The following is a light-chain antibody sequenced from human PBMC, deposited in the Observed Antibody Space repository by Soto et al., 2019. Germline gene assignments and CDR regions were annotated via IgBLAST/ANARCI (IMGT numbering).Light chain of an antibody. CDR2: GNS. CDR3: QSYDSSLSGWV. J-gene: IGLJ3*02. V-gene: IGLV1-40*01. CDR1: SSNIGAGYE. Sequence: QSALTQPPSVSGAPGQRVTISCTGSSSNIGAGYEVHWYQQLPGTAPKLLIYGNSNRPSGVPDRFSGSKSGTSASLAITGLQAEYEADYYCQSYDSSLSGWVFGGGTKVTVL.